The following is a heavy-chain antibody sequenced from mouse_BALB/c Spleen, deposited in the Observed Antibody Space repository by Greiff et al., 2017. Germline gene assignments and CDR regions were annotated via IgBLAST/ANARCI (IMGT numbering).Heavy chain of an antibody. CDR1: GFTFSSYA. CDR3: ARGATAAMDY. J-gene: IGHJ4*01. CDR2: ISSGGSYT. V-gene: IGHV5-9-4*01. D-gene: IGHD3-1*01. Sequence: VQLKESGGGLVKPGGSLKLSCAASGFTFSSYAMPWVRQSPEKRLEWVAEISSGGSYTYYPDTVTGRFTISRDTAKNTLYLEMSSLRSEDTAMYYCARGATAAMDYWGQGTSVTVSS.